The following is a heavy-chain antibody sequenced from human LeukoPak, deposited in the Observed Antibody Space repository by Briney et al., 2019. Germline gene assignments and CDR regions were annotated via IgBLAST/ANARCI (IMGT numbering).Heavy chain of an antibody. CDR3: ARSPVGYLARRGGYFDY. D-gene: IGHD3-22*01. J-gene: IGHJ4*02. V-gene: IGHV4-39*01. Sequence: SETLSLTCTVSGGSISSYYWSWIRQPPGKGLEWIGSIYYSGSTYYNPSLKSRVTISVDTSKNQFSLKLSSVTAADTAVYYCARSPVGYLARRGGYFDYWGQGTLVTVSS. CDR2: IYYSGST. CDR1: GGSISSYY.